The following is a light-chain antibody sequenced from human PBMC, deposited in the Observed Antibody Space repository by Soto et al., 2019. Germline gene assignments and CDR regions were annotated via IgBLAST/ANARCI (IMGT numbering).Light chain of an antibody. Sequence: DIQMTQSPSSVSASVGDTVTITCRASQFINNWVAWYQQKPGKAPNVLIHGASNLQSGVPSRFSGSQFGTEFTLTSTSLQPEDFATYFCQQANTFPHTFGQGTKVEIK. CDR3: QQANTFPHT. V-gene: IGKV1D-12*01. CDR1: QFINNW. J-gene: IGKJ2*01. CDR2: GAS.